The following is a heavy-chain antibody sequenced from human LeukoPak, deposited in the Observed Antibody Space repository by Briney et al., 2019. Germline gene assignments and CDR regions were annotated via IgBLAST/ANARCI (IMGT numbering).Heavy chain of an antibody. CDR1: GGSFSGYY. CDR3: ARPRGKRWFGELSNWFDP. J-gene: IGHJ5*02. CDR2: INHSGST. Sequence: SETLSLTCAVYGGSFSGYYWSWIRQPPGKGLEWIGEINHSGSTNYNPSLKSRVTISVGTSKNQFSLKLSSVTAADTAVYYCARPRGKRWFGELSNWFDPWGQGTLVTVSS. V-gene: IGHV4-34*01. D-gene: IGHD3-10*01.